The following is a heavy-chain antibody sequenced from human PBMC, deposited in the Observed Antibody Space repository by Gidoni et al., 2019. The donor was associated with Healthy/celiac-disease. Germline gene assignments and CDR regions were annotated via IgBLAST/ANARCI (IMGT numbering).Heavy chain of an antibody. D-gene: IGHD3-3*01. CDR3: ARQEVRFLEWLSPRQYYYYGMDV. CDR1: GGTFSMYA. CDR2: IIPIFGTA. Sequence: QVQLVQSGAEVTKPGSSVKVSCKASGGTFSMYALSWVRQAPGQGLEWMGGIIPIFGTANYAQKFQGRVTITADESTSTAYMELSSLRSEDTAVYYCARQEVRFLEWLSPRQYYYYGMDVWGQGTTVTVSS. J-gene: IGHJ6*02. V-gene: IGHV1-69*01.